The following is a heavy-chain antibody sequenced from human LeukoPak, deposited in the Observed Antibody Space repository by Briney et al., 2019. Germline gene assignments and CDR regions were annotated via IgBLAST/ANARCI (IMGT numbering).Heavy chain of an antibody. Sequence: GGSLRLSCAASGFTFDDYGMSWVRQAPGKGLEWVSGINWNGGSTGYADSVKGRFTVSRDNANNSLSLQMNRLRAEDTAVYYCARGSGRITIFGVPYWGQGTLVTVSS. V-gene: IGHV3-20*04. CDR2: INWNGGST. J-gene: IGHJ4*02. CDR3: ARGSGRITIFGVPY. D-gene: IGHD3-3*01. CDR1: GFTFDDYG.